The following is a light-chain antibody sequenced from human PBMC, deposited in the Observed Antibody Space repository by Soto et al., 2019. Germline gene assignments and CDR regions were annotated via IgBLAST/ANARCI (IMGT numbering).Light chain of an antibody. CDR3: SSYTSSSIDYV. CDR2: DVS. V-gene: IGLV2-14*01. Sequence: QSALTQPASVSGSPGQSITISCTGTSSDVGGYNYVSWYQQHPGKAPKLMIYDVSNRPSGVSNRFSGSNAGKTAALTISGLQAEDEADYYCSSYTSSSIDYVFGTGTKLTVL. J-gene: IGLJ1*01. CDR1: SSDVGGYNY.